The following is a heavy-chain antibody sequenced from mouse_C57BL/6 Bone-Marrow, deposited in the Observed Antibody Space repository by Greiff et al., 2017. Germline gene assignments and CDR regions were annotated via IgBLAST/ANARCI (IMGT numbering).Heavy chain of an antibody. J-gene: IGHJ4*01. Sequence: QVQLQQPGAELVKPGASVKMSCKASGYTFTSYWITWVKQRPGQGLEWIGDIYPGSGSTNYNEKFKSKATLTVDTSSSTAYMQLSSLTCEDSAVYDCARRGLPYGYDYAMDYWGQGTSVTVSS. CDR3: ARRGLPYGYDYAMDY. CDR2: IYPGSGST. CDR1: GYTFTSYW. D-gene: IGHD2-2*01. V-gene: IGHV1-55*01.